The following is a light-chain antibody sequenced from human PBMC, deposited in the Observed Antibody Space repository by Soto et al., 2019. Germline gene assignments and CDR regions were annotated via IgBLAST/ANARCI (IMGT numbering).Light chain of an antibody. Sequence: EILLTHSPTTLSLSPRESAPLSCRASQSVSSDLAWYQQKPGQAPRLLIYYTSTRAPGFPARFSGGGSGTEFTLTISSLQSEDSAFYYCQQYNKWPITFGQGTRLEIK. J-gene: IGKJ5*01. V-gene: IGKV3-15*01. CDR3: QQYNKWPIT. CDR2: YTS. CDR1: QSVSSD.